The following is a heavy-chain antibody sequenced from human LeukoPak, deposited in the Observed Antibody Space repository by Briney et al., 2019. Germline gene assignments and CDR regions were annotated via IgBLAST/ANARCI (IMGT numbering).Heavy chain of an antibody. CDR2: ISRSGGNT. CDR1: GFTFSSYA. D-gene: IGHD4-23*01. V-gene: IGHV3-23*01. CDR3: AKVLTTVVTPFDY. J-gene: IGHJ4*02. Sequence: GGSLRLSCAASGFTFSSYAMSWVRQAPGKGLEWVSSISRSGGNTYYADSVKGRFTISRDNSKNTLYLQMNSLRAEDTAVYYCAKVLTTVVTPFDYWGQGTLVTVSS.